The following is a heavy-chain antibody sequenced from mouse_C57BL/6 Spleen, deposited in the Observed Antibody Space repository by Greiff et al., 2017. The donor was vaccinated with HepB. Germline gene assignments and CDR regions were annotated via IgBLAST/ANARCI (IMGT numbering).Heavy chain of an antibody. Sequence: VQLVESGAELVKPGASVKISCKASGYAFSSYWMNWVKQRPGKGLEWIGQIYPGDGDTNYNGKFKGKATQTADKSSSTAYMQLSSLTSEDAAVYFGARRGGQGYYFDYWGQGTTLTVSS. V-gene: IGHV1-80*01. J-gene: IGHJ2*01. CDR2: IYPGDGDT. CDR3: ARRGGQGYYFDY. CDR1: GYAFSSYW. D-gene: IGHD3-3*01.